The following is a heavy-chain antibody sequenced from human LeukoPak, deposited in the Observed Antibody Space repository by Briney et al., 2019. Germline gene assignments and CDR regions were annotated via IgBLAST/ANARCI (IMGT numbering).Heavy chain of an antibody. CDR3: ARDRSVAGATDY. Sequence: GGSLRLSCAASGFTFSSYNMNWVRQAPGKGLEWVSSISSSSSYIYYADSVKGRFTISRDNAKNSLYLQMNSLRAEDTAVYYCARDRSVAGATDYWGQGTLVTVSS. D-gene: IGHD1-26*01. CDR1: GFTFSSYN. V-gene: IGHV3-21*01. J-gene: IGHJ4*02. CDR2: ISSSSSYI.